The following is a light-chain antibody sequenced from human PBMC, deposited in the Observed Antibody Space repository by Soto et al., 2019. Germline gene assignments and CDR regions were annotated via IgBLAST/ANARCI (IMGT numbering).Light chain of an antibody. CDR2: GAS. CDR3: QQYNDRPPIT. J-gene: IGKJ5*01. CDR1: QSVSSN. Sequence: EIVLTQSPGTLSLSPGERATLSCRASQSVSSNYLAWYQQKPGQAPRLVIYGASSRATGIPARFSGSGSGSEFTLTISGLQSEDFAVYYCQQYNDRPPITFGQGTRLEIK. V-gene: IGKV3-15*01.